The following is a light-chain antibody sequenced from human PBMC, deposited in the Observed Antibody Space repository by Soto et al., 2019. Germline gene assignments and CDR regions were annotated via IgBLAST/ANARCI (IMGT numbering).Light chain of an antibody. CDR1: SSHIGSYNF. Sequence: QSALTQPASASGSPGQSITISCTRTSSHIGSYNFVSWHHQHPGKASKLMMYNVDDRPAGISYRFSGATSGNTAALTPSGIQGEGEAENNSSAYTVVRPYVFGTGTKLTVL. CDR3: SAYTVVRPYV. CDR2: NVD. J-gene: IGLJ1*01. V-gene: IGLV2-14*03.